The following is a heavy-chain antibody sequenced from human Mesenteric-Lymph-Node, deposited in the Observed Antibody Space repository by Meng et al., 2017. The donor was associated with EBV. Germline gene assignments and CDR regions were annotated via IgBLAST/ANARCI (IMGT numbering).Heavy chain of an antibody. J-gene: IGHJ2*01. Sequence: QVQLHEPDPGLAKPSGTWSLSCSVSGGTISRSNWWTWARQPPWKGLEWIGEIYDGGFTNYNPSLKSRVTISLDKSKNQFSLKLTSVTAADTAVYYCARKDGNGWWYFDLWGRGTLVTVSS. CDR3: ARKDGNGWWYFDL. CDR1: GGTISRSNW. CDR2: IYDGGFT. D-gene: IGHD6-19*01. V-gene: IGHV4-4*02.